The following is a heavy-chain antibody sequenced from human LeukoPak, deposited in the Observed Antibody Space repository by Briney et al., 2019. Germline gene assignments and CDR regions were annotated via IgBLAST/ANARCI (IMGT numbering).Heavy chain of an antibody. D-gene: IGHD4-11*01. J-gene: IGHJ6*03. CDR1: VYMFTNYD. CDR3: ARGPNYSNFGSAYYYYMDV. Sequence: ASEKVSCKASVYMFTNYDINWVRQATAQGLDWMGWMNPLSGNTGYAQKFRGKVTITRDTSITTAYMELSSLRSEDTAVYYCARGPNYSNFGSAYYYYMDVWGTGTTVTVSS. V-gene: IGHV1-8*03. CDR2: MNPLSGNT.